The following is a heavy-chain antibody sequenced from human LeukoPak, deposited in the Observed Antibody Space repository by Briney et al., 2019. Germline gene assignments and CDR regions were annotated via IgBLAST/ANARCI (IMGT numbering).Heavy chain of an antibody. Sequence: ASVKVSCKASGYTFTSYYMHWVRQAPGQGLEWMGIINPSGGSTSYAQTLQGRVTMTRDMSTSTVYMELSSLRSEDTAVYYCARGPSPTHERTLGYCSGGSCYPIYYYYMDVWGKGTTVTVSS. D-gene: IGHD2-15*01. CDR3: ARGPSPTHERTLGYCSGGSCYPIYYYYMDV. V-gene: IGHV1-46*01. CDR2: INPSGGST. CDR1: GYTFTSYY. J-gene: IGHJ6*03.